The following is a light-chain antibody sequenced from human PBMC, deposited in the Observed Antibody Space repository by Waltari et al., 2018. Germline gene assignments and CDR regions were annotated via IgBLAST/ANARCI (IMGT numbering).Light chain of an antibody. V-gene: IGLV1-47*01. J-gene: IGLJ2*01. CDR2: RSN. CDR3: AAWDDSLGGSVA. Sequence: QSVLTQPPSASGTPGQRATISCSGSSSNIGNYYVYWYQHLPGTAPKLRFCRSNQRASAVPDRCSCSKSGTSASLAISGLRSEDEADYYCAAWDDSLGGSVAFGGGTKLTVL. CDR1: SSNIGNYY.